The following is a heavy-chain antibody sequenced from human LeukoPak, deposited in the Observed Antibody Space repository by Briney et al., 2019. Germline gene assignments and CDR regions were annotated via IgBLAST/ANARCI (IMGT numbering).Heavy chain of an antibody. Sequence: PSETLSLTCTVSGGSISNYHWSWIRQPAREGLGRISQIHTSGSTNNNPPLKSRVTMSIDTPENQLSLTIRSVTAADTAVYYCSRRDISSGWSFDYWGQGILVTVSS. V-gene: IGHV4-4*07. CDR2: IHTSGST. J-gene: IGHJ4*02. D-gene: IGHD6-19*01. CDR1: GGSISNYH. CDR3: SRRDISSGWSFDY.